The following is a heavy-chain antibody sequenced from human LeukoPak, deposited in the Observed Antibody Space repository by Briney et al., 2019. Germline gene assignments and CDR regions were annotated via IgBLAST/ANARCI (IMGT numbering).Heavy chain of an antibody. CDR3: ARFTAFNYYYAMDV. CDR2: IYKTGAT. D-gene: IGHD3-3*02. Sequence: SETLSLTCTVSGVPIGSYSWSWVRQSPGKGLEWIASIYKTGATKYNPSLKSRVTISPGASNQQGWSLRLSSVTAADTAVYFCARFTAFNYYYAMDVWGQGTTVIV. CDR1: GVPIGSYS. J-gene: IGHJ6*01. V-gene: IGHV4-59*01.